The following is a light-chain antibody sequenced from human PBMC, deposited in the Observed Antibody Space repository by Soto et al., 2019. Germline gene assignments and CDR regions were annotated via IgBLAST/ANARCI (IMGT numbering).Light chain of an antibody. V-gene: IGKV3-15*01. J-gene: IGKJ1*01. CDR3: LQYADWPRT. CDR2: GAS. Sequence: EIVMTQSPAILSVSPGDRATLSFSAGQSVSNNLAWYQQKPGQTPRLVIYGASNRATGVPARFSGSGSGTDFTLTISSLQSEDFAVYYCLQYADWPRTFGQGTKVDIK. CDR1: QSVSNN.